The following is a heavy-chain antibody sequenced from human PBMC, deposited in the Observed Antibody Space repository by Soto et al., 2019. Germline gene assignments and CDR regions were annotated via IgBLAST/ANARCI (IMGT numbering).Heavy chain of an antibody. D-gene: IGHD3-10*01. V-gene: IGHV4-59*08. J-gene: IGHJ6*02. CDR3: VRPGIGNPHGLVDV. CDR2: VYSTGGT. CDR1: SGPTSSHN. Sequence: QVQLQQSGPGLVKPSETLSLTCSVSSGPTSSHNWGWIRQTPGRGLEWIGYVYSTGGTSYNPSLNSRVTITADTSTNHISLTLTSVTAADPAVYYWVRPGIGNPHGLVDVWGQGTTVRVSS.